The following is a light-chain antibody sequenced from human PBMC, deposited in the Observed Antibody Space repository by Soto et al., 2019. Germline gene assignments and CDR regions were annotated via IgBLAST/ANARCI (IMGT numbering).Light chain of an antibody. CDR2: SDN. V-gene: IGLV1-44*01. CDR3: AAWDDSLKRPV. J-gene: IGLJ2*01. Sequence: QTVVTQPPSASGTPGQGVTMSCSGSFSNIGSNTVNWYRQLPGTAPKLLVDSDNQRPSGVPDRFSGSKSGTSASLAISGLQSEDEADYYCAAWDDSLKRPVFGGGTKLTVL. CDR1: FSNIGSNT.